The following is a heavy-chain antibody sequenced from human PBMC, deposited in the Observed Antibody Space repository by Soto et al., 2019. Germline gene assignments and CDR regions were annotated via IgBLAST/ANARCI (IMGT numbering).Heavy chain of an antibody. CDR1: GFIFIAYW. Sequence: XVSLRLSCAASGFIFIAYWMSWVRQAPGKGLEWVANIRGDGGKIYYVDSVKGRFTISRDNAKRSLYLQMNSLRAEDTAVYYCARDFYGGYTYGPGDYWGQGALVTVS. CDR2: IRGDGGKI. CDR3: ARDFYGGYTYGPGDY. D-gene: IGHD5-18*01. J-gene: IGHJ4*02. V-gene: IGHV3-7*01.